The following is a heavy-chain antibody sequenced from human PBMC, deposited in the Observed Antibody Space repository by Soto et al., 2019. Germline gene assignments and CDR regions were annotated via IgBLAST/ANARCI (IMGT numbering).Heavy chain of an antibody. D-gene: IGHD6-19*01. V-gene: IGHV5-51*01. CDR1: GYSFTSYW. CDR2: IYPGDSDT. Sequence: ESLTISFTGAGYSFTSYWIGLVRQMPGKGLEWMGIIYPGDSDTRYSPSFQGQVTISADKSISTAYLQWSSLKASDNAMYYCAGHEVRRQWMVRDYYYYGMDVWGQGTKVTVYS. CDR3: AGHEVRRQWMVRDYYYYGMDV. J-gene: IGHJ6*02.